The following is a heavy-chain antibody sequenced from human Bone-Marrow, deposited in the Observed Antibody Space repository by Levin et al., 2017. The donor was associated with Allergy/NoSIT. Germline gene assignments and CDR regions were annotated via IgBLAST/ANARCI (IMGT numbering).Heavy chain of an antibody. J-gene: IGHJ6*02. D-gene: IGHD2-21*02. V-gene: IGHV3-30*04. Sequence: PGGSLRLSCTTSRLSFSSYTMHWARQAPGKGLEWVALISFDGRYSYYADSVTGRVTISRDNSKNTLYLQMNSLRGDDTAVYYCESSGHWLLQYYYGMDVWGQGTAVTVSS. CDR1: RLSFSSYT. CDR3: ESSGHWLLQYYYGMDV. CDR2: ISFDGRYS.